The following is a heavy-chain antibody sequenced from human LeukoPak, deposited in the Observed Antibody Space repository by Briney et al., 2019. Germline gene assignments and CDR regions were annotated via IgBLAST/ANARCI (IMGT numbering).Heavy chain of an antibody. J-gene: IGHJ4*02. CDR2: IIPIFGTA. CDR3: ARDGIVVVPAAMFY. Sequence: GSSVKVSCKASGGTFSSYAIGWVRQAPGQGLEWTGGIIPIFGTANYAQKFQGRVTITADESTSTAYMELSSLRSEDTAVYYCARDGIVVVPAAMFYWGQGTLVTVPS. CDR1: GGTFSSYA. V-gene: IGHV1-69*01. D-gene: IGHD2-2*01.